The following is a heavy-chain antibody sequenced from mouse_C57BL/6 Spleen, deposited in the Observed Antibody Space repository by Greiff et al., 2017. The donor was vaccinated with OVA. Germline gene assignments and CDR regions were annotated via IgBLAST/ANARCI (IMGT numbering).Heavy chain of an antibody. V-gene: IGHV1-69*01. CDR1: GYTFTSYW. J-gene: IGHJ4*01. Sequence: VQLQQPGAELVMPGASVKLSCKASGYTFTSYWMHWVKQRPGQGLEWIGEIDPSDSYTNYNQKFKGKSTLTVDKSSSTAYMQLSSLTSEDSAVYYCAKTGTRYAMDYWGQGTSGTVSS. CDR3: AKTGTRYAMDY. CDR2: IDPSDSYT. D-gene: IGHD4-1*01.